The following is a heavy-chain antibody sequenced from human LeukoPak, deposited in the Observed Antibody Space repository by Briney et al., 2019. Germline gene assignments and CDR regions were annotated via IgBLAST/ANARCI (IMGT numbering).Heavy chain of an antibody. D-gene: IGHD6-19*01. Sequence: PSETLSLTCTVSGGSISISSYYWGWIPQPPGKGLERIGSIYYSGVTYYNPSLTSRVTLSVDTSKNQYSLKLSSVTASDAAVYYCARLALPGPIYYFDYWGQGTLVTVSS. CDR1: GGSISISSYY. CDR2: IYYSGVT. CDR3: ARLALPGPIYYFDY. J-gene: IGHJ4*02. V-gene: IGHV4-39*01.